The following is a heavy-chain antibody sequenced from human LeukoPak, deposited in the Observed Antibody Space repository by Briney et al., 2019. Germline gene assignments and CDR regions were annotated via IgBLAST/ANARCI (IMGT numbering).Heavy chain of an antibody. D-gene: IGHD4-11*01. CDR1: GGSISSSSYY. J-gene: IGHJ5*02. CDR2: IYYSGST. CDR3: AREMIYRDDYSNYEDQLRSPCWFDP. Sequence: PSETLSLTCTVSGGSISSSSYYWGWIRQPPGKGLKWIGSIYYSGSTYYNPPLKSRATISVDTSKNQFSLKLSSVTAADTAVYYCAREMIYRDDYSNYEDQLRSPCWFDPWGQGILVTVSS. V-gene: IGHV4-39*07.